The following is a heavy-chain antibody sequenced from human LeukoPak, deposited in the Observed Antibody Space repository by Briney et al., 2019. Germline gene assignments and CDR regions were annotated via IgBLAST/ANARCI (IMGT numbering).Heavy chain of an antibody. D-gene: IGHD2-15*01. J-gene: IGHJ4*02. CDR1: GGSISSSSYY. CDR2: IYYSGST. CDR3: ARGRRGSGGTRYFDY. Sequence: PSETLSLTCTVSGGSISSSSYYWGWIRQPPGKGLEWIGSIYYSGSTYYNPSLKSRVTISVDTSKNQFSLKLSSVTAADTAVYYCARGRRGSGGTRYFDYWGQGTLVTVSS. V-gene: IGHV4-39*01.